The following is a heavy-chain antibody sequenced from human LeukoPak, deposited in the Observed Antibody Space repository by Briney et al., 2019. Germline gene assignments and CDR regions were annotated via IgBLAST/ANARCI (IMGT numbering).Heavy chain of an antibody. CDR3: ARRFRYSSSWSQWSDAFDI. J-gene: IGHJ3*02. CDR2: ISSSGSTI. CDR1: GFTFSDYY. Sequence: GGSLRLSCAASGFTFSDYYMSWIRQAPGNGLEWVSYISSSGSTIYYADSVKGRFTISRDNAKNSLYLQMNSLRAEDTAVYYCARRFRYSSSWSQWSDAFDIWGQGTMVTVSS. V-gene: IGHV3-11*01. D-gene: IGHD6-13*01.